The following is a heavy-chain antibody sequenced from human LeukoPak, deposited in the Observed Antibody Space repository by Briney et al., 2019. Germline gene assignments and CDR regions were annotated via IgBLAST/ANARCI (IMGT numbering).Heavy chain of an antibody. CDR3: ARQTGSGLFILP. CDR2: IYHSGST. D-gene: IGHD3/OR15-3a*01. CDR1: GGSISSSNW. J-gene: IGHJ4*02. Sequence: PSETLSLTCAVSGGSISSSNWWRWVRQPPGKGLEWIGEIYHSGSTNYNPSLKSRVTISVDKSKNQFSLKLSSVTAADTAVYYCARQTGSGLFILPGGQGTLVTVSS. V-gene: IGHV4-4*02.